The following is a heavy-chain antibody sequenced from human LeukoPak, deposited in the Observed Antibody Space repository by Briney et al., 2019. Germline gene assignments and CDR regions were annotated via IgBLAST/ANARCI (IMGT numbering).Heavy chain of an antibody. CDR2: IYYSGST. D-gene: IGHD3-9*01. Sequence: SETLSLTCTVSGGSISSYYWSWIRQHPGKGLEWIGYIYYSGSTYYNPSLKSRVTISVDTSKNQFSLKLSSVTAADTAVYYCARSLGRRYFDWLLDPHYYYGMDVWGQGTTVTVSS. J-gene: IGHJ6*02. CDR3: ARSLGRRYFDWLLDPHYYYGMDV. V-gene: IGHV4-59*06. CDR1: GGSISSYY.